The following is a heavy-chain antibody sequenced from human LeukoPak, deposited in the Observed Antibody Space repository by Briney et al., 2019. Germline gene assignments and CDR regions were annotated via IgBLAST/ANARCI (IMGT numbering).Heavy chain of an antibody. Sequence: PSQTLSLTCTVSGGSISSGGYYWSWIRQHPGKGLEWIGYIYYSGSTYYNPSLKSRATISVDTSKNQFSLKLSSVTAADTAVYYCARDWVGDYAIDPWGQGTLVTVSS. J-gene: IGHJ5*02. CDR3: ARDWVGDYAIDP. V-gene: IGHV4-31*03. D-gene: IGHD4-17*01. CDR1: GGSISSGGYY. CDR2: IYYSGST.